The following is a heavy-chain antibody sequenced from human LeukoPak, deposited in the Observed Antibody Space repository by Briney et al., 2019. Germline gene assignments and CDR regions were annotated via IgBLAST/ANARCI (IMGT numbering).Heavy chain of an antibody. V-gene: IGHV1-69*13. CDR3: ARDRDDGSGRLTDAFDI. CDR1: GGTFSSYT. J-gene: IGHJ3*02. CDR2: IIPIFDTA. D-gene: IGHD3-10*01. Sequence: SVKVSCKASGGTFSSYTFSWVRQAPGQGPEWMGGIIPIFDTANYAQKFQGRVTITADESTSTTYMELSSLRSEDTAVYYCARDRDDGSGRLTDAFDIWGQGTMVTVSS.